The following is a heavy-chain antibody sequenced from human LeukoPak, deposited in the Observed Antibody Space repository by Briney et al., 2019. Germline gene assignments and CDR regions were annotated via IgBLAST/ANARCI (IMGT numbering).Heavy chain of an antibody. D-gene: IGHD4-17*01. Sequence: SETLSLTCTVSGGSISSYFWSWIRQPQGKGLEWIGYIYYSGSTNYNPSLKSRVTISVDTSKNQFSLKLSSVTAADTAVYYCARDVYGDYEDGAHAFDIWGQGTMVTVSS. J-gene: IGHJ3*02. CDR3: ARDVYGDYEDGAHAFDI. CDR2: IYYSGST. V-gene: IGHV4-59*01. CDR1: GGSISSYF.